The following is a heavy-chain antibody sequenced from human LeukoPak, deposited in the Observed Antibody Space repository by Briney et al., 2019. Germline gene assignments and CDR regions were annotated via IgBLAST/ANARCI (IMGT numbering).Heavy chain of an antibody. CDR2: ISSSGSTI. CDR3: ARGHLYCSSTSCYFYFDY. D-gene: IGHD2-2*01. Sequence: GGSLRLSCAASGFTFSSYEMNWVRQAPGKGLEWVSYISSSGSTIYYADSVKGRFTISRDNAKNSLYLQMNSLRAEDTAVYYCARGHLYCSSTSCYFYFDYWGQGTLVTVSS. J-gene: IGHJ4*02. CDR1: GFTFSSYE. V-gene: IGHV3-48*03.